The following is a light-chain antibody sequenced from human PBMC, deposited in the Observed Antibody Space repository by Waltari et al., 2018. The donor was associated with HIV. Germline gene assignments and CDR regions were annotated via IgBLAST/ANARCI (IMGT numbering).Light chain of an antibody. J-gene: IGLJ1*01. Sequence: SFESTQPPSLSVSPGQTANISCPGEKMGEKYVSWYQQKAGQSPVVVIFQDKRRPSGISERVSGSNSGNTATLTISGTQPIDEADYYCQAWDRTTGVFGTGTKLTVL. CDR2: QDK. V-gene: IGLV3-1*01. CDR3: QAWDRTTGV. CDR1: KMGEKY.